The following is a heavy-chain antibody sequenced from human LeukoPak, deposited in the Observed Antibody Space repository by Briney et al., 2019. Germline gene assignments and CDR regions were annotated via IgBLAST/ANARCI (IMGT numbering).Heavy chain of an antibody. D-gene: IGHD4-17*01. CDR3: ARQGDYDWFDP. V-gene: IGHV4-31*03. CDR2: IYYSGST. Sequence: PSQTLSLTCTVSGGSISSGGYYWSCIRQHPGKGLECIGYIYYSGSTYYNPSLESRVTISVDTSTHQFSLKLSSVTAADTAVYYCARQGDYDWFDPWGQGTLVTVSS. CDR1: GGSISSGGYY. J-gene: IGHJ5*02.